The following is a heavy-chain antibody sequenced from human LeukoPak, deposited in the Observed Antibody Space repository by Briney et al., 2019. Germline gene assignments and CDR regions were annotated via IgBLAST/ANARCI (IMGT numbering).Heavy chain of an antibody. D-gene: IGHD1-26*01. V-gene: IGHV3-7*03. CDR2: INQDGTEK. J-gene: IGHJ4*02. CDR3: AKGPLKAAGGSW. Sequence: GGSLRLSCAASGFTFSSYWMSWVRQAPGEGLEWVAKINQDGTEKAYVDSVKGRFTISRDNAKNSLFLQMNSLRAEDTAVYYCAKGPLKAAGGSWWGQGTLVTVSS. CDR1: GFTFSSYW.